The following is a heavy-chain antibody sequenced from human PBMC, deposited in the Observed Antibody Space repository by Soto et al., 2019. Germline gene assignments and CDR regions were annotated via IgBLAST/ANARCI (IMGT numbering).Heavy chain of an antibody. CDR1: GYTFTSYY. J-gene: IGHJ6*02. Sequence: ASVKVSCKASGYTFTSYYMHWVRQAPGQGLEWMGIINPSGGSTSYAQKFQGRVTMTRDTSTSTVYMELNSLKTEDTAVYYCTRNPQLEYYYYYYGMDVWGQGTTVTVSS. D-gene: IGHD6-13*01. CDR3: TRNPQLEYYYYYYGMDV. V-gene: IGHV1-46*01. CDR2: INPSGGST.